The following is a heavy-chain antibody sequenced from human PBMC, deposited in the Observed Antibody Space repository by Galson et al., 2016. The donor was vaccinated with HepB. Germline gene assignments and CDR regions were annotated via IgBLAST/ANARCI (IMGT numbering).Heavy chain of an antibody. J-gene: IGHJ4*02. CDR2: IRSKANSYAT. CDR3: TRPKTTAIGGRSDY. D-gene: IGHD2-21*02. V-gene: IGHV3-73*01. Sequence: SLRLSCAASGFIFSGSAMHWVRQASGKGLEWVGRIRSKANSYATAYAASVKGRFTISRDDSKNTAYLQMNSIKTEDTAVYYCTRPKTTAIGGRSDYWGQGTLVPVSS. CDR1: GFIFSGSA.